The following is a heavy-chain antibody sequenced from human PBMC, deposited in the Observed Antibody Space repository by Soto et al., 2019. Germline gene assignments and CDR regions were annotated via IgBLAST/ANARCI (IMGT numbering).Heavy chain of an antibody. D-gene: IGHD1-26*01. Sequence: GSLRLSCAASGITLSSYAMSWVRQAPGKGPEWVSGISASGGSTSYADSVKGRFTISRDNSKNTLYLQMNSLRADDTAVYHCAKGQNSGTYRFYFDYWGQGALVTVSS. V-gene: IGHV3-23*01. CDR2: ISASGGST. J-gene: IGHJ4*02. CDR1: GITLSSYA. CDR3: AKGQNSGTYRFYFDY.